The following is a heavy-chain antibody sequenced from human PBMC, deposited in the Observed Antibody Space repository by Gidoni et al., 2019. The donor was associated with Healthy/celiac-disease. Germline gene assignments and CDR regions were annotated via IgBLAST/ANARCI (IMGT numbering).Heavy chain of an antibody. CDR1: GYSISSGYY. V-gene: IGHV4-38-2*02. CDR2: IYHSGST. J-gene: IGHJ4*02. Sequence: QVQLQESGPGLVKPSETLSLTCAVSGYSISSGYYWGWIRQHPGKGLEWIGSIYHSGSTYDNPSLKSRVTISVDTSKNQFSLKLSSVTAADTAVYYCAREAAAGTWVYYFDYCGQGTLVTVSS. CDR3: AREAAAGTWVYYFDY. D-gene: IGHD6-13*01.